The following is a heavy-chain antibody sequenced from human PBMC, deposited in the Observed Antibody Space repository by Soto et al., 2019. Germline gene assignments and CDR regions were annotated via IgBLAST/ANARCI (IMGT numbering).Heavy chain of an antibody. CDR1: GFTFSSYS. D-gene: IGHD3-3*01. Sequence: GGSLRLSCAASGFTFSSYSMNWVRQAPGKGLEWISYISSSSGTIYYADSVKGRFTISRDNAKNSLYLQMNSLRDEDTAVYYCARNYDFWSGYQYYFDYWGQGTLVTVSS. CDR2: ISSSSGTI. V-gene: IGHV3-48*02. CDR3: ARNYDFWSGYQYYFDY. J-gene: IGHJ4*02.